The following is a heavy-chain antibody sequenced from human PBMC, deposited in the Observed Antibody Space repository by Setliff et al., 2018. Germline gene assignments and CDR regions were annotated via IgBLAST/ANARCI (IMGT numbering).Heavy chain of an antibody. D-gene: IGHD6-13*01. V-gene: IGHV4-34*01. J-gene: IGHJ5*02. CDR3: AGGAFGSRWYVRPWFDP. CDR1: GDSFSGYF. Sequence: KPSETLSLTCAVYGDSFSGYFWTWIRQPPGKGLEWIGDNYNPSLKSRLTISVDTSKNQFSLSLSSVTAADTAVYYCAGGAFGSRWYVRPWFDPWGQGTLVTVSS.